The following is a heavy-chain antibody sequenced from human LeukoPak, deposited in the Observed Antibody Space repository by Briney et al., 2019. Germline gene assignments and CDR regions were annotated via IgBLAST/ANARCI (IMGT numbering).Heavy chain of an antibody. D-gene: IGHD4-17*01. Sequence: PSGTLSLTCGVSGGSITNTNYWTWVRQPPGKGLEWIGEVNLQGSTNYNPSLMGRVAISVDKSENHISLQLTSVTAADTAVYYCARGMTTGPDPWGQGTLVTVSS. CDR3: ARGMTTGPDP. V-gene: IGHV4-4*02. J-gene: IGHJ5*02. CDR2: VNLQGST. CDR1: GGSITNTNY.